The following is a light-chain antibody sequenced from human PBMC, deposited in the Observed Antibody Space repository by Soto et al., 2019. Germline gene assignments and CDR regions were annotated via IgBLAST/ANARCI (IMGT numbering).Light chain of an antibody. V-gene: IGKV3-20*01. CDR3: QHYDSSSLT. CDR1: QSVSSSY. CDR2: GAS. Sequence: EIVLTQSPGTLSLSPGERATLSCRASQSVSSSYLAWYQQKPGQAPRLLIYGASSSATVIPDRFSGSGSGTDFTLTIIRLEPEDVAVYYCQHYDSSSLTFGQGTKVEIK. J-gene: IGKJ1*01.